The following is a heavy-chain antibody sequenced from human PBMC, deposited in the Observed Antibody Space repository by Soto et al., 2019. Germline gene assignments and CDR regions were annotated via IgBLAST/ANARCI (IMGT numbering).Heavy chain of an antibody. CDR1: GFTFSNYW. J-gene: IGHJ6*03. V-gene: IGHV3-74*02. D-gene: IGHD2-15*01. Sequence: EVQRVESGGGLVQPGGSLRLSCTASGFTFSNYWMYWVRQAPGKGLEWVSRINSDGSVSSHADSVRGRLTISRDNVKNTLYLHMDSLRAEDTAVYFCARGDCVGGTCYSLAGSFYYYMDVWGKGTTVTVFS. CDR2: INSDGSVS. CDR3: ARGDCVGGTCYSLAGSFYYYMDV.